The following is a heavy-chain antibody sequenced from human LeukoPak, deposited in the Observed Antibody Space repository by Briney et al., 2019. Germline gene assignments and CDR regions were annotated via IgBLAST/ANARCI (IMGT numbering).Heavy chain of an antibody. CDR2: ISSSSSYI. J-gene: IGHJ4*02. V-gene: IGHV3-21*01. D-gene: IGHD3-3*01. CDR1: GFTFSSYS. Sequence: GGSLRLSCAASGFTFSSYSMNWVRQAPGKGLEWVSSISSSSSYIYYADSVKGRFTISRDNAKNSLYLQMNSLRAEDTAVYYCAREDGKTYYDFWSGTRDNDYWSQGTLVTVSS. CDR3: AREDGKTYYDFWSGTRDNDY.